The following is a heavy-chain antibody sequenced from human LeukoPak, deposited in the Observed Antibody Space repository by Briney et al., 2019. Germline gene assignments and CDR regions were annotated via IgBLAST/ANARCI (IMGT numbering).Heavy chain of an antibody. CDR1: GYTFTSYY. D-gene: IGHD3-10*01. V-gene: IGHV1-46*01. CDR2: INPSGGST. J-gene: IGHJ4*02. Sequence: ASVKVSCKASGYTFTSYYMHWVRQAPGQGLEWMGIINPSGGSTSYAQKFQGRVTMTRDTSTSTVYMELSSLRSEDTAVYYCARTPWFGELLIYYFDYWGQGTLVTVSS. CDR3: ARTPWFGELLIYYFDY.